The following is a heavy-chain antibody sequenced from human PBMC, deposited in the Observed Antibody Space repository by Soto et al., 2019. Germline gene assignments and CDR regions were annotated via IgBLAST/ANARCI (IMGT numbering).Heavy chain of an antibody. CDR1: GFTFSDHY. Sequence: LRLSCAASGFTFSDHYMSWIRQAPGKGLEWVSHISGTTSYTNYADSVKGRFTISRDNAKNSLYLQMNSLRAEDTAVYYCARGGHFCSSADRWHFFEFWGQGTLVTVSS. CDR2: ISGTTSYT. V-gene: IGHV3-11*06. J-gene: IGHJ4*02. CDR3: ARGGHFCSSADRWHFFEF. D-gene: IGHD3-3*02.